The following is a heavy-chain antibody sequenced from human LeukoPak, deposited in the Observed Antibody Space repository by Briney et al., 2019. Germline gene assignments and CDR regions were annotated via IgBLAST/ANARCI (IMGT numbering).Heavy chain of an antibody. CDR2: IKSDGTFT. CDR3: ATDSDVGGWPDFFDY. V-gene: IGHV3-74*01. Sequence: GGSLRLSCAASGFTFSGYWMHWVRQAPGKGLVWVAVIKSDGTFTTYADSVKGRFTISRDNARNTLYLQMNSLRDEDTAVYYCATDSDVGGWPDFFDYWGQGTLVTASS. D-gene: IGHD6-19*01. CDR1: GFTFSGYW. J-gene: IGHJ4*02.